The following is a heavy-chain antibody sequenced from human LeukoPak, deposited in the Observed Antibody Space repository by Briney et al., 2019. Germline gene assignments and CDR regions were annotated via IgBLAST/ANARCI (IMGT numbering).Heavy chain of an antibody. J-gene: IGHJ4*02. Sequence: SETLSLTCTVSGGSISSYYWSWIRQPPGKGLEWIGYIYYSGSTNYNPSLKNRVTISVDTSKNQFSLKLSSVTAADTAVYYCARDHGNYYYFDSWGQGTLVTVSS. CDR3: ARDHGNYYYFDS. CDR2: IYYSGST. CDR1: GGSISSYY. D-gene: IGHD1-26*01. V-gene: IGHV4-59*01.